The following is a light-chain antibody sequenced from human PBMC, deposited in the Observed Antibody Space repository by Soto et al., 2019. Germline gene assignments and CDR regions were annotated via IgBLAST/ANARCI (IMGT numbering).Light chain of an antibody. Sequence: DIQMTQSPSSLSASVGDRVTITCRASESIARHLNWYQQKPGKAPKLLIYAASSLQNGVSSRFRGGGSGTYFTLTISNLQPEDFATYYCQQTYSTLSITFGQGTRLEIK. CDR3: QQTYSTLSIT. J-gene: IGKJ5*01. CDR1: ESIARH. V-gene: IGKV1-39*01. CDR2: AAS.